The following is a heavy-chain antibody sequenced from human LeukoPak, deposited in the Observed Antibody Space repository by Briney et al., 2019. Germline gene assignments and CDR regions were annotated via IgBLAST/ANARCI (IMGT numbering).Heavy chain of an antibody. V-gene: IGHV3-7*01. CDR3: ARQVQGFDP. J-gene: IGHJ5*02. CDR2: IKQDGSEK. CDR1: GFTFSSYR. Sequence: GGSLRLSCAASGFTFSSYRINWVRQAPGKGLEWVANIKQDGSEKYYVDSVKGRFTISRDNAKNSLFLQMNSLRAEDTAVYYCARQVQGFDPWGQGTLVTVSS.